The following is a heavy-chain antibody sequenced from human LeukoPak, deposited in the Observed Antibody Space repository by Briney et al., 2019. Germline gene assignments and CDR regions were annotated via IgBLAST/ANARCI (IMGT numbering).Heavy chain of an antibody. Sequence: SETLSLTCTVSGGSISSYHWSWIRQPPGKGLEWIGYIYYSGSTNYNPSLKSRVTISVDTSKNQFSLKLSSVTAADTAVYYCARGENYDFWSGSVSFDYWGQGTLVTVSS. J-gene: IGHJ4*02. CDR2: IYYSGST. V-gene: IGHV4-59*01. CDR3: ARGENYDFWSGSVSFDY. CDR1: GGSISSYH. D-gene: IGHD3-3*01.